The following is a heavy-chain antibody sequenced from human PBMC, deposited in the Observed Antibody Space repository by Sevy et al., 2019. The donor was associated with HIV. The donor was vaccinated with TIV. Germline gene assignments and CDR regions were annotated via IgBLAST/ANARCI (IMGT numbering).Heavy chain of an antibody. CDR3: ARDLPGDSRMDV. D-gene: IGHD3-22*01. CDR1: GFSFSSYE. CDR2: ISSSGTTI. J-gene: IGHJ6*02. Sequence: GGSLRLSCAASGFSFSSYEMNWVRQAPGKGLEWFSYISSSGTTIYYADSGKGRFTVSRDNAKNSLYLQMNSLRGEDTSVYYCARDLPGDSRMDVWGQGTTVTVSS. V-gene: IGHV3-48*03.